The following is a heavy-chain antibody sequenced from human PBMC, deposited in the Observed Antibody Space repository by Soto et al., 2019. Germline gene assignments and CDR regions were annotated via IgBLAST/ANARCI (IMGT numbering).Heavy chain of an antibody. Sequence: PGGSLRLSCSVSGFTFSTYAMHWVRQAPGKGLEYASSISSNGGSTYYADSVKGRFTISRDNSKNTLYLQMSSLRTEDTALYYCVKDRWVDYWGLGILVTVSS. V-gene: IGHV3-64D*06. CDR3: VKDRWVDY. D-gene: IGHD1-26*01. CDR1: GFTFSTYA. J-gene: IGHJ4*02. CDR2: ISSNGGST.